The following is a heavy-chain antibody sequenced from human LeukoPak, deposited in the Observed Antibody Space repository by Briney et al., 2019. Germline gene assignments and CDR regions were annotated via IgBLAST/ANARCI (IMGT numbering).Heavy chain of an antibody. CDR2: IYYSGST. J-gene: IGHJ4*02. V-gene: IGHV4-59*01. CDR1: GGSISGYY. CDR3: ASYDYGGNPRFDY. Sequence: SETLSLICTVSGGSISGYYWSWIRQPPGKGLEWIGYIYYSGSTNYNPSLKSRVTISVDTSKNQFSLKLSSVTAADTAVYYCASYDYGGNPRFDYWGQGTLVTVSS. D-gene: IGHD4-17*01.